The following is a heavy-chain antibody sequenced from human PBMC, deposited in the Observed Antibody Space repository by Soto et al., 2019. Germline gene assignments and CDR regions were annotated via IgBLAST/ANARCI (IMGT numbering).Heavy chain of an antibody. Sequence: PSETLSLTCAVSDGSISSGGYSWSWIRQPLGKGLEWIGYIYHSGSTYYNPSLKSRVTISRDRSKSQFSLKLSSVTAADTAVYYCARGGDYYYYGMDVWGQGTTVTVSS. CDR3: ARGGDYYYYGMDV. J-gene: IGHJ6*02. CDR2: IYHSGST. D-gene: IGHD6-25*01. CDR1: DGSISSGGYS. V-gene: IGHV4-30-2*01.